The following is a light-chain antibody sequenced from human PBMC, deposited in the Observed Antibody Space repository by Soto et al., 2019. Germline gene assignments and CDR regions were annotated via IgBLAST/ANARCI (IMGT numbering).Light chain of an antibody. CDR3: CSYAGSHTLK. Sequence: QSALTQPASVSGSPGQSITISCTGTSGDVGNYNFVSWYRQYPATAPKLIIYEVTKRPSGISDRFSGSKSGNTASLTISGLQTGDEADYYCCSYAGSHTLKFGGGTKLTVL. CDR2: EVT. J-gene: IGLJ2*01. V-gene: IGLV2-23*02. CDR1: SGDVGNYNF.